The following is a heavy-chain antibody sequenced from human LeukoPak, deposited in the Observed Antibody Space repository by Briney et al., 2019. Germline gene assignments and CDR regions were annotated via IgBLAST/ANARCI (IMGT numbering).Heavy chain of an antibody. CDR2: ISGSGDST. Sequence: GGSLRLSCAASGFTFSSYAMSWVRQAPGKGLEWVSAISGSGDSTYYAGSVKGRFTISRDNSKNMLYLQMDSLRAEDTAVYYCAKGSLYYDSSGHYYWGQGTLVTVSS. CDR3: AKGSLYYDSSGHYY. V-gene: IGHV3-23*01. CDR1: GFTFSSYA. D-gene: IGHD3-22*01. J-gene: IGHJ4*02.